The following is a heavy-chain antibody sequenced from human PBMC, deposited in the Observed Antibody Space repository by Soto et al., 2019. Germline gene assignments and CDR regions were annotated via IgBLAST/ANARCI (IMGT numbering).Heavy chain of an antibody. D-gene: IGHD2-2*01. CDR3: ARDAGRYCISTSCYGDYDYYGMDV. CDR2: INPTGGST. Sequence: ASVKVSCKASGYTFTSYYMHWVRQPPGQGLEWMGIINPTGGSTSYAQKFQGRVTMTRDTSTSTVYMELSSLRSEDTAVYYCARDAGRYCISTSCYGDYDYYGMDVWGQGTTVTVSS. V-gene: IGHV1-46*01. J-gene: IGHJ6*02. CDR1: GYTFTSYY.